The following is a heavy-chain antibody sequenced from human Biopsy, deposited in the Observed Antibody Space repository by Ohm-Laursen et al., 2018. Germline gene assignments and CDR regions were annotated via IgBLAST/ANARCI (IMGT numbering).Heavy chain of an antibody. Sequence: GTLSLTCTVSGGSIISYYWNWIRQPAGKGLEWIGRIYSSGGTKYNPSLKSRVTMSVNTSKKQFSLRLSSVTAADTAVYYCGRREVVITHDAFDTWGQGTMVTVSS. V-gene: IGHV4-4*07. CDR3: GRREVVITHDAFDT. CDR1: GGSIISYY. CDR2: IYSSGGT. J-gene: IGHJ3*02. D-gene: IGHD3-22*01.